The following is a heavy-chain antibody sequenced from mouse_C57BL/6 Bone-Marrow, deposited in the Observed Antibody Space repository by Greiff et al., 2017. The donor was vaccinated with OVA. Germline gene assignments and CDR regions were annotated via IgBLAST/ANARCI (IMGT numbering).Heavy chain of an antibody. Sequence: EVKLMESGAELVRPGASVKLSCTASGFNIKDDYMHWVKQRPEQGLEWIGWIDPENGDTEYASKFQGKATITADTSSNTAYLQLSSLTSEDTAVYYCTTNYEAMDYWGQGTSVTVSS. V-gene: IGHV14-4*01. CDR3: TTNYEAMDY. CDR1: GFNIKDDY. CDR2: IDPENGDT. J-gene: IGHJ4*01.